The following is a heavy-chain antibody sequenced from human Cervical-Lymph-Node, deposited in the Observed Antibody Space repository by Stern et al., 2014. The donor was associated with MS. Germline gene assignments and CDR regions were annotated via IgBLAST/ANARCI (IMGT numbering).Heavy chain of an antibody. CDR2: XIPIFGTA. CDR3: ARDGSSPGRGDFDY. V-gene: IGHV1-69*01. Sequence: VQLVQSGAEVKKPGSSVKVSCKASGGTFXSYAISWVXQAPGQGLEWMGGXIPIFGTANYAQKFQGRVTITADESTSTAYMELSSLRSEDTAVYYCARDGSSPGRGDFDYWGQGTLVTVSS. D-gene: IGHD6-6*01. CDR1: GGTFXSYA. J-gene: IGHJ4*02.